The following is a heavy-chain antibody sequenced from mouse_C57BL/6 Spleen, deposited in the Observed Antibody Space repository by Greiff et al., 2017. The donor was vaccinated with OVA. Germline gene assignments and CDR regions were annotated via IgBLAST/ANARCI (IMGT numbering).Heavy chain of an antibody. D-gene: IGHD2-4*01. J-gene: IGHJ3*01. V-gene: IGHV1-55*01. CDR2: IYPGSGST. Sequence: VKLMESGAELVKPGASVKMSCKASGYTFTSYWITWVKQRPGQGLEWIGDIYPGSGSTNYNEKFKSKATLTVDTSSSTAYMQLSSLTSEDSAVYYCARSGDYDEAWFAYWGQGTLVTVSA. CDR1: GYTFTSYW. CDR3: ARSGDYDEAWFAY.